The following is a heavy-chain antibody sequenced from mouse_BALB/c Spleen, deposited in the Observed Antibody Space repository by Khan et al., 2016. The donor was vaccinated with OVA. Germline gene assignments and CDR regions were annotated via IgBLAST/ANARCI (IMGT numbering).Heavy chain of an antibody. CDR3: ARQPYYHYNIMDY. D-gene: IGHD2-10*01. CDR1: GFSLTNYG. Sequence: VQLQESGPGLVVPSQSLSITCTISGFSLTNYGVHWIRQPPGKGLEWLVVMWSDGSTTYNSALKSRLTISKDNSKSQVFLKMNSLQTDDTAMYFCARQPYYHYNIMDYWGQGTSVTVSS. J-gene: IGHJ4*01. V-gene: IGHV2-6-1*01. CDR2: MWSDGST.